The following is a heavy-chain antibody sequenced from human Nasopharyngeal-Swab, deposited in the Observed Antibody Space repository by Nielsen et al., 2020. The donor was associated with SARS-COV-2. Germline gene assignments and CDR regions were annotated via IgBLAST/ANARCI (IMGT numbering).Heavy chain of an antibody. D-gene: IGHD2-8*01. Sequence: SETLSLTCAVYGGSFSGYYWSWIRQPPGKGLAWIGEINHSGSTNYNPSLQSRVTISVDTSKNQFSLKLSSVTAADTAVYSCARGGRGVYAILSPIDYWGQGTLVTVSS. CDR3: ARGGRGVYAILSPIDY. CDR1: GGSFSGYY. V-gene: IGHV4-34*01. J-gene: IGHJ4*02. CDR2: INHSGST.